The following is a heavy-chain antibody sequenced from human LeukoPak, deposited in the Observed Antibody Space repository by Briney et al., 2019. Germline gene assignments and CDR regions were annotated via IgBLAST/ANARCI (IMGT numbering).Heavy chain of an antibody. CDR1: GFTFSSYG. CDR3: AKDPPIFLLGIAAAGTGDY. CDR2: ISGSGGST. D-gene: IGHD6-13*01. V-gene: IGHV3-23*01. J-gene: IGHJ4*02. Sequence: SGGTLRLSCAASGFTFSSYGMSWVRQAPGKGLEWVSAISGSGGSTYYADSVKGRFTISRDNSKNTLYLQMNSLRAEDTAVYYCAKDPPIFLLGIAAAGTGDYWGQGTLVTVSS.